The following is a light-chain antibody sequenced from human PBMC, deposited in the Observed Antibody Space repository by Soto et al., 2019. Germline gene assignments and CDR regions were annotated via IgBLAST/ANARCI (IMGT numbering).Light chain of an antibody. J-gene: IGKJ2*01. CDR1: QSVSSSY. V-gene: IGKV3-20*01. Sequence: EIVLTQSPGTLSLSPGERATLSCRASQSVSSSYLAWYQQKPGQAPRLLIYGASSRATGIPDRFSGSGSGTAFTLTINRLEPEDFAVYYCQQYGSSAYTFGQGTNLEIK. CDR3: QQYGSSAYT. CDR2: GAS.